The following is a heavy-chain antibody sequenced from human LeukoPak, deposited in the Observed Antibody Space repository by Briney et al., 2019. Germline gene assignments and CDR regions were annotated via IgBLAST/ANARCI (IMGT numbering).Heavy chain of an antibody. J-gene: IGHJ4*02. Sequence: GGSLRLSCAASGFTFSSYAMSWVRQAPGKGLEWVSAISGSGGSTYYADSVKGRFTISRDNSRNTLYLQMNSLRAEDTAVYYCAKMPESSGWYNFDNWGQGTLATVSS. V-gene: IGHV3-23*01. CDR3: AKMPESSGWYNFDN. CDR2: ISGSGGST. CDR1: GFTFSSYA. D-gene: IGHD6-19*01.